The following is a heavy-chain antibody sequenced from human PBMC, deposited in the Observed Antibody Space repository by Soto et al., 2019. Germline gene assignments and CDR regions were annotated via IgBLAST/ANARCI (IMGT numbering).Heavy chain of an antibody. Sequence: SETLSLTCTVSGGSISSGGYYWSWIRQHPGKGLEWIGYIYYSGSTYYNPSLKSRVTISVDTSKNQFSLKLSSVTAADTAVYYCARDRRAPPHLDIVATSGMDVRGQGTTVTVSS. CDR3: ARDRRAPPHLDIVATSGMDV. CDR2: IYYSGST. J-gene: IGHJ6*02. CDR1: GGSISSGGYY. V-gene: IGHV4-31*03. D-gene: IGHD5-12*01.